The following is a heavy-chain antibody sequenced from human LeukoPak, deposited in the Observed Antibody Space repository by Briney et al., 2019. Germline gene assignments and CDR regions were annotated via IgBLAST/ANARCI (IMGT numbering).Heavy chain of an antibody. J-gene: IGHJ4*02. Sequence: ASVKVSCKASGYTFTGYYMHWVRQAPGQGLEWMGWINPNSGGTNYAQKFQGWVTMTRDTSISTAYMELSRLRSDDTAVYYCARGGIHSSGWYIDYWGQGTLVTVSS. CDR3: ARGGIHSSGWYIDY. CDR2: INPNSGGT. CDR1: GYTFTGYY. V-gene: IGHV1-2*04. D-gene: IGHD6-19*01.